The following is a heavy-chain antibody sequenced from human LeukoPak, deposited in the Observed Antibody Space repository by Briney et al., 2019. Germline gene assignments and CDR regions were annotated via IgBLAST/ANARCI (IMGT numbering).Heavy chain of an antibody. CDR3: ARHGDGDSFEYFLH. D-gene: IGHD5-24*01. V-gene: IGHV4-59*08. J-gene: IGHJ1*01. Sequence: SETLSLTCTVSGGSISSYYWSWIRQPPGKGLEWIGYIYYSGSTNYNPSLKSRVTISVDTSKNQFSLRVNSVTAADTAVYYCARHGDGDSFEYFLHWGQGTLVTVSS. CDR1: GGSISSYY. CDR2: IYYSGST.